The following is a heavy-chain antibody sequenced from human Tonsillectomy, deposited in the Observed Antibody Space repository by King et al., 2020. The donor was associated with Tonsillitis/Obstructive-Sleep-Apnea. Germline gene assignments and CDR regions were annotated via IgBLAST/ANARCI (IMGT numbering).Heavy chain of an antibody. CDR3: THRPSARYFDY. V-gene: IGHV2-5*02. CDR1: GFSLSTSGVG. J-gene: IGHJ4*02. Sequence: TLKESGPTLVKPTQTLTLTCTVSGFSLSTSGVGLGLLSQPPGKALEWLALIYCDDDKRYSPSLKRRLTITKDPSKNQVVLTMTNMDPVDTATYYCTHRPSARYFDYWGQGTLVTVSS. CDR2: IYCDDDK.